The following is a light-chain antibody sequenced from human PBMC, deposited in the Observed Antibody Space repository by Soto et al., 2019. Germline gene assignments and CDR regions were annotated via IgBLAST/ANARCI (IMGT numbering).Light chain of an antibody. Sequence: QSVLTQPASVSESPGQSITISCTGTSSDVWSYILVSWYQQHPGKAPKLMIYEGSKRPSGVSNRFSGSKSGNTASLTISGLQAEDEADYYCCSYAGSSTLYVFGTGTKVTVL. J-gene: IGLJ1*01. CDR2: EGS. CDR3: CSYAGSSTLYV. V-gene: IGLV2-23*01. CDR1: SSDVWSYIL.